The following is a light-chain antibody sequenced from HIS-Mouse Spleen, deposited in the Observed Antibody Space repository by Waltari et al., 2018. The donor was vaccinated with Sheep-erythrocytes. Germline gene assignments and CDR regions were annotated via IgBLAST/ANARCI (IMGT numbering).Light chain of an antibody. CDR1: SSDVGGYNY. J-gene: IGLJ1*01. Sequence: QSALTQPRSVSGSPGQSVTLPCTGTSSDVGGYNYVPWYQQHPGKAPKPMIYDVSKRPSGVPDRFSGSKSGNTASLTISGLQAEDEADYYCCSYAGSYNYVFGTGTKVTVL. CDR3: CSYAGSYNYV. V-gene: IGLV2-11*01. CDR2: DVS.